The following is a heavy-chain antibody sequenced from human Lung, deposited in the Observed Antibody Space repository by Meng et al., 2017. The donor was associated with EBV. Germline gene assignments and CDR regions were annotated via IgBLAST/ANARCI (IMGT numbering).Heavy chain of an antibody. CDR3: ARGRRNEPLFDY. D-gene: IGHD1-14*01. Sequence: QAQLVQSGGEVKKPGASLKVSCKASGYTFTNYGITWVRQAPGQGLEWMGWISAYNGNTNYAQTLRGRVTMTTDTSTSTAYMELRSLRSDDTAVYYCARGRRNEPLFDYWGQGTLVTVSS. J-gene: IGHJ4*02. V-gene: IGHV1-18*01. CDR1: GYTFTNYG. CDR2: ISAYNGNT.